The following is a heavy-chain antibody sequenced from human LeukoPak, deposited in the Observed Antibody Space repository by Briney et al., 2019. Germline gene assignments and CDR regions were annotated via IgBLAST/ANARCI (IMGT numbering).Heavy chain of an antibody. Sequence: GASVKVSCRTSENSFSSNAMNWVRQAPGQGLEWMGLINPSGGSTRYAQKFQGRVTMTRDMSTSTVYMELSSLRSEDTAVYYCARALPHRRLMDTTMEQHWFDPWGQGTLVTVSS. D-gene: IGHD5-18*01. V-gene: IGHV1-46*01. CDR1: ENSFSSNA. J-gene: IGHJ5*02. CDR2: INPSGGST. CDR3: ARALPHRRLMDTTMEQHWFDP.